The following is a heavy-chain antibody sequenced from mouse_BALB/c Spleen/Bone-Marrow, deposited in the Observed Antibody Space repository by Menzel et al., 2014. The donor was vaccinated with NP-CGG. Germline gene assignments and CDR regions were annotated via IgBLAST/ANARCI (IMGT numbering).Heavy chain of an antibody. V-gene: IGHV4-1*02. Sequence: EVKLQESGGGLVQPGGSLNLSCAASGFDFSRYWMRWVRQGPGKGLEWIGEINPDSSTINYTPSLKDKFVISRDNAKNTLHLQKSKVRSEDAALYYCANTMITTLAYWGLGTPLTVST. CDR1: GFDFSRYW. J-gene: IGHJ2*01. CDR3: ANTMITTLAY. CDR2: INPDSSTI. D-gene: IGHD2-4*01.